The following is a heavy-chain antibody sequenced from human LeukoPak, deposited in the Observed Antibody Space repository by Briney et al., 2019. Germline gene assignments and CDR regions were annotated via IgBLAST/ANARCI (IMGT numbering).Heavy chain of an antibody. V-gene: IGHV4-59*01. D-gene: IGHD3-22*01. Sequence: SETLSLTCTVSGGSISSYYWSWIRQPPGKGLEWIGYSFYTGSTNYNPSLKTRVTMSVDTSKNLFSLKLSSVTAADTAVYYCARSPNFYYDGSGSFDIWGQGTMVTVSS. J-gene: IGHJ3*02. CDR2: SFYTGST. CDR3: ARSPNFYYDGSGSFDI. CDR1: GGSISSYY.